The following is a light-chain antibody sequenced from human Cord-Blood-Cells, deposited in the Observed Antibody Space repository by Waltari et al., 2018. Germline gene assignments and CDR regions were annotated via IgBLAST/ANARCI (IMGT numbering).Light chain of an antibody. CDR2: EVS. CDR3: SSYAGSNNLGV. Sequence: QSALTQPPSASGSPGQSATISCTGTNSDVGGYNYVSWYQQHPGKAPKLMINEVSKRPSGVPDRFSGSKSGNTASLTVSGLQAEDEADYYCSSYAGSNNLGVFGTGTKVTVL. J-gene: IGLJ1*01. CDR1: NSDVGGYNY. V-gene: IGLV2-8*01.